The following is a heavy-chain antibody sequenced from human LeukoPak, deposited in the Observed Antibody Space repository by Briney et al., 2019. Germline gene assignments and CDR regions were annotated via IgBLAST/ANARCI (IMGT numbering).Heavy chain of an antibody. CDR2: INPNSGGT. V-gene: IGHV1-2*02. CDR1: GYTFTGYY. D-gene: IGHD1-26*01. J-gene: IGHJ4*02. CDR3: ATALPRVGATFDY. Sequence: ASVKVSCKASGYTFTGYYMHWVRQAPGQGLEWMGWINPNSGGTNYAQKFQGRVTMTRDTSISTAYMELSRLRSEDTAVYYCATALPRVGATFDYWGQGTLVTVSS.